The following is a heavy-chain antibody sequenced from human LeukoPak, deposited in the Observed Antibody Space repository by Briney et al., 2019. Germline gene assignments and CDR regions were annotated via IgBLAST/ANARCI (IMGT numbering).Heavy chain of an antibody. Sequence: GGSLRLSWAASGFTFSSYAMSWVRQAPGKGLEWVSAISGSGGSTYYADSVKGRFTISRDNSKNTLYLQMNSLRAEDTAVYYCAKGPVGIAVAGTIDYWGQGTLVTVSS. D-gene: IGHD6-19*01. CDR1: GFTFSSYA. V-gene: IGHV3-23*01. CDR3: AKGPVGIAVAGTIDY. CDR2: ISGSGGST. J-gene: IGHJ4*02.